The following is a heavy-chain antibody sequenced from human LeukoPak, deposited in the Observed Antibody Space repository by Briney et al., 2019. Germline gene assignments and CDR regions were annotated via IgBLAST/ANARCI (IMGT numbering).Heavy chain of an antibody. CDR3: ASGMTEFDY. V-gene: IGHV3-53*01. CDR2: IYSGGST. CDR1: GFTVSSDS. J-gene: IGHJ4*02. Sequence: PGGSLRLSCTVSGFTVSSDSMSWVRQAPGKGLEWVSFIYSGGSTHYSDSVKGRFTISRDNAKNSLYLQMNSLRAEDTAIYYCASGMTEFDYWGQGTLVTVSS.